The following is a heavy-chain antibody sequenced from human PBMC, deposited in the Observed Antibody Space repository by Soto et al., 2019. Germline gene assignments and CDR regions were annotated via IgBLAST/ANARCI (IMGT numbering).Heavy chain of an antibody. D-gene: IGHD4-17*01. CDR3: AKDLTTVTTGGY. Sequence: EVQLLESGGGLVQPGRSLRLSCAASGLTFSSYAMSWVRQAPGKGLEWVSAISGSGGSTYYADSVKGRFTISRDNSKNTLYLQMNSLRAEDTAVYYCAKDLTTVTTGGYWGQGTLVTVSS. CDR2: ISGSGGST. V-gene: IGHV3-23*01. CDR1: GLTFSSYA. J-gene: IGHJ4*02.